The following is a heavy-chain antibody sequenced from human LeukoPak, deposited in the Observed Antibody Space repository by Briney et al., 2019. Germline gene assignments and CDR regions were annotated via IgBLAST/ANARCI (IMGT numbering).Heavy chain of an antibody. CDR3: ATEPGTFDI. CDR2: IKQDGSEK. V-gene: IGHV3-7*04. J-gene: IGHJ3*02. Sequence: GGSLRLSCAASGFTFSSYGMHWVRQAPGKGLEWVANIKQDGSEKYYVDSVKGRFTISRDNAKNSLYLQMNSLRAEDTAVYYCATEPGTFDIWGQGTMVTVSS. CDR1: GFTFSSYG.